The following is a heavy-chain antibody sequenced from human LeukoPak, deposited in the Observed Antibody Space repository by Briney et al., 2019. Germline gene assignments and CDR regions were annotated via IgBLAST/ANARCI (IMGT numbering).Heavy chain of an antibody. Sequence: GRSLRLSCAASGFTFSSYAMHWVRQAPGKGLEWVAVISYDVINKYYADSVKGRVTISRDNSKTTLYLQMNSLRAEDTAVYYCARAGYCSSTSCYTGAFDIWGQGTMVTVSS. J-gene: IGHJ3*02. V-gene: IGHV3-30*01. CDR1: GFTFSSYA. D-gene: IGHD2-2*02. CDR2: ISYDVINK. CDR3: ARAGYCSSTSCYTGAFDI.